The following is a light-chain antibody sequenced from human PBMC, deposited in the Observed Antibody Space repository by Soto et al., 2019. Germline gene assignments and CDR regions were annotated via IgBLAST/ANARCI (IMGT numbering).Light chain of an antibody. CDR1: HDISIS. CDR3: QQYDNLPLT. V-gene: IGKV1-33*01. Sequence: DIQMTQSPSSLSASVGDSVTITCQASHDISISLNWYQHKPGKAPKVLISDVSNLESGVPSRFSGRGSGTDFTLTINSLQPEDFATYYCQQYDNLPLTFGPGTKVEVK. CDR2: DVS. J-gene: IGKJ3*01.